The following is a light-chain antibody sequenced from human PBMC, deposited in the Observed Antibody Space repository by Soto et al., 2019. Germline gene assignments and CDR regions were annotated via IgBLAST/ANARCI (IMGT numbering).Light chain of an antibody. J-gene: IGKJ3*01. CDR3: QQYGSAVT. CDR2: GAS. CDR1: QSVSSSY. Sequence: EIVLTQSPGTLSLSPGERATLSCRASQSVSSSYLAWYQQKPGQAPRLLIYGASSRATGIPDRFSGSGSGKDFTLTISRLEPEDFAVYYCQQYGSAVTFGPGTKVDIK. V-gene: IGKV3-20*01.